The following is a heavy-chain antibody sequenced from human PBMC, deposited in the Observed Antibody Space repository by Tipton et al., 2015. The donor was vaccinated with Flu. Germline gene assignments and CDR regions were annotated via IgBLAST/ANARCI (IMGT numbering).Heavy chain of an antibody. D-gene: IGHD4-11*01. CDR1: GASVTSGGYS. Sequence: TLSLTCTVSGASVTSGGYSWTWIRQPPGKGIDYIGQISSSGSTNMDPSLKSRVSISLDTSKNQFSLNLKSVTAGDMAVYYCARRDYSNYVSDPKSWFDPWGQGTLVAVPS. J-gene: IGHJ5*02. CDR3: ARRDYSNYVSDPKSWFDP. CDR2: ISSSGST. V-gene: IGHV4-61*08.